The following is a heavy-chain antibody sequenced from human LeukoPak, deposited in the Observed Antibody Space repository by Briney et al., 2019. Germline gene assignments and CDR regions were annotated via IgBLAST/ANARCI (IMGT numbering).Heavy chain of an antibody. D-gene: IGHD1-20*01. CDR3: ATGPSEITPNYYYYGMDV. V-gene: IGHV1-69*04. Sequence: GASVKVSCKASGYTFTSYGISWVRQAPGQGLEWMGRIIPILGIANYAQKFQGRVTITADKSTSTAYMELGSLRSEDTAVYYCATGPSEITPNYYYYGMDVWGQGTTVTVSS. CDR2: IIPILGIA. CDR1: GYTFTSYG. J-gene: IGHJ6*02.